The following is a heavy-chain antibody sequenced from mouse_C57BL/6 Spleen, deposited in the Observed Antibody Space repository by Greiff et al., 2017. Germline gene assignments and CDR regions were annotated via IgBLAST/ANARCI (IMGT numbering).Heavy chain of an antibody. J-gene: IGHJ3*01. Sequence: QVQLQQPGPELVKPGASVKISCKASGYAFSSSWMNWVKQRPGKGLEWIGRIYPGDGDTNYNGKFKGKATLTADKSSSTAYMQLSSLTSEDSAVYFCAREPSFAYWGQGTLVTVSA. CDR1: GYAFSSSW. CDR3: AREPSFAY. CDR2: IYPGDGDT. V-gene: IGHV1-82*01.